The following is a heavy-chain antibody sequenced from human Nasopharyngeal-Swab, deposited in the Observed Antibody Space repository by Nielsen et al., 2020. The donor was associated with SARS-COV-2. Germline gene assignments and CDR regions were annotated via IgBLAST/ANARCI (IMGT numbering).Heavy chain of an antibody. D-gene: IGHD3-3*01. V-gene: IGHV3-7*03. Sequence: GEYLKIYCAASGFTFSKFWMNWVRQAPGKGLEWVANIKEDGSEAHYVGSVRGRFTISRDNAENSLYLQMNSLRAEDTAVYDCAKDSRGYYDFSPWGLGTLVTVSS. CDR3: AKDSRGYYDFSP. CDR2: IKEDGSEA. J-gene: IGHJ5*02. CDR1: GFTFSKFW.